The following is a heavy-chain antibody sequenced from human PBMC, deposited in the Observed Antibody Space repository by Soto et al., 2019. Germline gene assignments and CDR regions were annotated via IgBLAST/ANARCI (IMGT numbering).Heavy chain of an antibody. CDR3: AKSARIPVAGTNWFDP. Sequence: EVPLLESGGGLVQPGGSLRLSCAASGFTFSSYAMCWVRQAPGKGVAWVSAISGSGGSTYYAYYVKGRFTISRDNSNNPLYLQRNSLRAEDTAVYYCAKSARIPVAGTNWFDPLGQGTLVTGSS. V-gene: IGHV3-23*01. J-gene: IGHJ5*02. D-gene: IGHD6-19*01. CDR2: ISGSGGST. CDR1: GFTFSSYA.